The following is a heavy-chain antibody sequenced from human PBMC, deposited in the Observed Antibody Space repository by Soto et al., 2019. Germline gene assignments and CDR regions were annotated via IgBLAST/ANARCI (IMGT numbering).Heavy chain of an antibody. CDR1: GGSFSCYY. D-gene: IGHD2-21*02. Sequence: PPETLSLTCAVYGGSFSCYYWSWIRQPPGKGLEWIGEINHSGSTNYNPSLKSRVTISVDTSKNQFSLKLSSVTAADTAVYYCARGGGGDCSFDYWGQGTLVTVS. CDR2: INHSGST. CDR3: ARGGGGDCSFDY. V-gene: IGHV4-34*01. J-gene: IGHJ4*02.